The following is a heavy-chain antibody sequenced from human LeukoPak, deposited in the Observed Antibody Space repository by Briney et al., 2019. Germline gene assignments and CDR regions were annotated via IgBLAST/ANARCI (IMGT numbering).Heavy chain of an antibody. J-gene: IGHJ4*02. D-gene: IGHD3-22*01. CDR3: AKDFSLNYYDTSGYSAC. V-gene: IGHV3-33*06. CDR2: IWYDGSNK. CDR1: GFSFSKYG. Sequence: GGSLRLSCAASGFSFSKYGMHWVRQAPGKGLEWVAVIWYDGSNKYYADSVKGRFTISRDNSKNTLYLQMNSLRAEDTAVYYCAKDFSLNYYDTSGYSACWGQGTLVTVSS.